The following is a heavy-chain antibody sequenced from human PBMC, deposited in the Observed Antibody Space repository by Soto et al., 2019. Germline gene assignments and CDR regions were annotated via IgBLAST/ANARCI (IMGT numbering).Heavy chain of an antibody. V-gene: IGHV3-7*01. CDR1: GFTFSSYW. CDR3: ARDYEFLYYYYGMDV. Sequence: PGGSLRLSCAASGFTFSSYWMSWVRQAPGKGLEWVANIKQDGSEKYYVDSVKGRFTISGDNAKNSLYLQMNSLRAEDTVVYYCARDYEFLYYYYGMDVWGQGTTVTVSS. D-gene: IGHD3-3*01. CDR2: IKQDGSEK. J-gene: IGHJ6*02.